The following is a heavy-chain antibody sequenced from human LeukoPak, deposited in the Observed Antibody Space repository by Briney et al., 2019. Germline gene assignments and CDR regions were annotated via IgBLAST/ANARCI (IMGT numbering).Heavy chain of an antibody. CDR1: GVSFSVYY. J-gene: IGHJ5*02. V-gene: IGHV4-34*01. CDR3: ARGGAPSNWFDP. D-gene: IGHD3-16*01. Sequence: PSETLSLTCAVYGVSFSVYYWSCIRHPPGKGLECIGEINHSGRTNYNPSLQSRVTISVDTSKNQFSLKLSSVTAADMAVYYCARGGAPSNWFDPWGQGTLVTVSS. CDR2: INHSGRT.